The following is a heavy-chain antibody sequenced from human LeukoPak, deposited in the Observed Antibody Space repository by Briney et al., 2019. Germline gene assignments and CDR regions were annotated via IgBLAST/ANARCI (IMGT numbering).Heavy chain of an antibody. CDR3: ARDGTWRGIDY. Sequence: KPSETLSLTCTVSGGSISSYYWSWIRQPPGKGLEWIGYIYYSGSTNYNPSLKSRVTISVDTSKNQFSLKLSSVTAADTAVYYCARDGTWRGIDYWGQGTLVTVSS. D-gene: IGHD1-26*01. CDR2: IYYSGST. J-gene: IGHJ4*02. V-gene: IGHV4-59*01. CDR1: GGSISSYY.